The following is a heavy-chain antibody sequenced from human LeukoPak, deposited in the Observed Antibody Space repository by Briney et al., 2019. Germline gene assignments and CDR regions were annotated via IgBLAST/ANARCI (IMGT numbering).Heavy chain of an antibody. CDR2: VDPEDGET. CDR1: GYTFTDYY. CDR3: TTAPGRYCSDGSCYSGDSSGCYYPEYFQH. D-gene: IGHD2-15*01. V-gene: IGHV1-69-2*01. Sequence: ASVKVSCKVSGYTFTDYYMHWVQQAPGKGLEWMGLVDPEDGETIYAEKFQGRVTITADTSTDTAYMELSSLRSEDTAVYYCTTAPGRYCSDGSCYSGDSSGCYYPEYFQHWGQGTLVTVSS. J-gene: IGHJ1*01.